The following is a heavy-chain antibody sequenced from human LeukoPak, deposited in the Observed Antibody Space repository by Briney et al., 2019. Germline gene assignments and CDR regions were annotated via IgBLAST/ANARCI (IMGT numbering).Heavy chain of an antibody. J-gene: IGHJ5*01. Sequence: PSETLSLTCAVSGVSMSNYYRYWIRQPPGKGLECIGSIYYSGITNYNPSLKSRVTISVDTSKNQFSLRLSSVTAADTAVYYCAGDRATLGWFDFWGQGILVTVSS. D-gene: IGHD1-26*01. CDR1: GVSMSNYY. V-gene: IGHV4-59*13. CDR2: IYYSGIT. CDR3: AGDRATLGWFDF.